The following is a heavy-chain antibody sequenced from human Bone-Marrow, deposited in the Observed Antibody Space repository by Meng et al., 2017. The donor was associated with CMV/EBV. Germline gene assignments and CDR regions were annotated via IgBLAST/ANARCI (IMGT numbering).Heavy chain of an antibody. CDR2: INPNSGGT. V-gene: IGHV1-2*02. Sequence: ASVKVSCKASGYTFTGYYIHWVRQAPGQGLEWMGWINPNSGGTSYAQKFQGRATMTRDTSISTAYMELSRLRSDDTAVYYCARDPSLRRFLEWLLDYWGQGPLVTVYS. J-gene: IGHJ4*02. CDR1: GYTFTGYY. CDR3: ARDPSLRRFLEWLLDY. D-gene: IGHD3-3*01.